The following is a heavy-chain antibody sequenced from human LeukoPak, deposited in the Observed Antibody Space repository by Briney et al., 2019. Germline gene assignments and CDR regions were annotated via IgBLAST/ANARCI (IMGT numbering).Heavy chain of an antibody. Sequence: SETLSLTCTVSGYSISSGYYWGWIRQPPGKGLEWIGSIYHSGSTYYNPSLKSRVTISVDTSKNQFSLKLSSVTAADTAVYYCARGEVPAASYYYYYMDVWGKGTTVTVSS. CDR2: IYHSGST. V-gene: IGHV4-38-2*02. J-gene: IGHJ6*03. D-gene: IGHD2-2*01. CDR1: GYSISSGYY. CDR3: ARGEVPAASYYYYYMDV.